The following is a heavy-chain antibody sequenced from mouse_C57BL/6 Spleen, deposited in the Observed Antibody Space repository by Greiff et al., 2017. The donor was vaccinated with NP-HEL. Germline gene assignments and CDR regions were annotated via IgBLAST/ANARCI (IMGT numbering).Heavy chain of an antibody. CDR1: GYAFSSYW. Sequence: VQLQQSGAELVKPGASVKISCKASGYAFSSYWMNWVKQRPGKGLEWIGQIYPGDGDTNYNGKFKGKATLTADKSSSTAYMQLSSLTSEDSAVYFCARSPITTVVRVDFDYWGQGTTLTVSS. D-gene: IGHD1-1*01. V-gene: IGHV1-80*01. CDR3: ARSPITTVVRVDFDY. CDR2: IYPGDGDT. J-gene: IGHJ2*01.